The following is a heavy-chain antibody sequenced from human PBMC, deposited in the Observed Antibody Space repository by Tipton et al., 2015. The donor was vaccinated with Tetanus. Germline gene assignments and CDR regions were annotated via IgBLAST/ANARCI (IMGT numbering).Heavy chain of an antibody. CDR1: GDSVSSNGAS. Sequence: GLVKPSQTLSLTCVISGDSVSSNGASWNWFRQSPSRGLEWLGRTYYESKWNHDYAVSVNSRITINADTSKKQVTLQLKSVTHEDTAVYFCVRRRCSAYTGYLDLWGQGTLVTVAS. CDR3: VRRRCSAYTGYLDL. CDR2: TYYESKWNH. D-gene: IGHD3-16*01. J-gene: IGHJ4*02. V-gene: IGHV6-1*01.